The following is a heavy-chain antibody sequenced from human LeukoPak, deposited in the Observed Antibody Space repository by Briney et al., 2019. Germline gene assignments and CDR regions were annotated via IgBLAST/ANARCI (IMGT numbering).Heavy chain of an antibody. V-gene: IGHV3-33*01. CDR3: ARDIAAAGSRYYYYGMDV. Sequence: GRSLRLSCAASGFTFSSYGMHWVRQAPGKRLEWVAVIWYDGSNKYYADSVKGRFAISRDNSKNTLYLQMNSLRAEDTAVYYCARDIAAAGSRYYYYGMDVWGQGTTVTVSS. J-gene: IGHJ6*02. CDR2: IWYDGSNK. CDR1: GFTFSSYG. D-gene: IGHD6-13*01.